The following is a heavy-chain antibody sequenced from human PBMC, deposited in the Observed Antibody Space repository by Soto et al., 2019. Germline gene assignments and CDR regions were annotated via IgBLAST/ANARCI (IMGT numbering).Heavy chain of an antibody. D-gene: IGHD5-12*01. CDR1: GSTFTGYG. Sequence: GGSLRLSCAASGSTFTGYGMRWVRQAPGKGLEWVAVIRIASTNNYYADSVKGRFTISRDNAKNSLYLQMNSLRAEDTAVYYCAREIVATVTYVGAFDIWGQGTMVTVSS. J-gene: IGHJ3*02. CDR3: AREIVATVTYVGAFDI. V-gene: IGHV3-33*01. CDR2: IRIASTNN.